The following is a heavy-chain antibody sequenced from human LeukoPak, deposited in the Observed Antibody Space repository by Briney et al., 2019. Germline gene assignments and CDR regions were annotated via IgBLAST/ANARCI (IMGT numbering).Heavy chain of an antibody. CDR1: GFTFSRSW. V-gene: IGHV3-74*01. CDR2: ISSDGSNT. CDR3: ARDRGGSGPTTTDY. J-gene: IGHJ4*02. Sequence: PGGSLRLSCAASGFTFSRSWMHWVRRAPGKGLLWVSRISSDGSNTIYADSVKGRFTISRDSAKNTLYLQMNSLRAEDTALYYCARDRGGSGPTTTDYWGQGTLVTVSS. D-gene: IGHD6-19*01.